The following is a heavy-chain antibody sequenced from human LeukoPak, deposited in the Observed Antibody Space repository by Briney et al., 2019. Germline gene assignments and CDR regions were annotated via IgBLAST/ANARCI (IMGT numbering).Heavy chain of an antibody. CDR2: IYYSGST. D-gene: IGHD3-3*01. J-gene: IGHJ4*02. CDR3: ASSLYYDFWSGYYDY. Sequence: SETLSLTCTVSGGSISSSSYYWGWIRQPPGKGLEWIGSIYYSGSTYYNPSLESRVTISVDTSKNQFSLKLSSVTAADTAVYYCASSLYYDFWSGYYDYWGQGTLVTVSS. CDR1: GGSISSSSYY. V-gene: IGHV4-39*01.